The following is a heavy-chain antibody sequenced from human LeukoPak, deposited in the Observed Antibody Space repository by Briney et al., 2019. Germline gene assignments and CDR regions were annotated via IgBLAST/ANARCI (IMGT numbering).Heavy chain of an antibody. CDR1: GGSISSSSYY. J-gene: IGHJ6*03. CDR3: ARVSSSVPYYYYYYMDV. CDR2: IYYSGST. V-gene: IGHV4-39*01. D-gene: IGHD6-6*01. Sequence: SETLSLTCTVSGGSISSSSYYWGWIRQPPGKWLEWIGSIYYSGSTYYNPSLKSRVTISVDTSKNQFSLKLSSVTAADTAVYYCARVSSSVPYYYYYYMDVWGKGTTVTVSS.